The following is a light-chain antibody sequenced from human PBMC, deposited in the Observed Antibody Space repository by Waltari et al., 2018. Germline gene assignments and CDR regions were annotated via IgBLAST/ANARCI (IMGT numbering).Light chain of an antibody. CDR1: QSVSNN. V-gene: IGKV3-15*01. J-gene: IGKJ5*01. Sequence: ETVMTQSPATLSVSPGERATLSCTASQSVSNNLAWYQQQPGQAPRLLIYGASTRATGIPARFSGSGSGAEFTLSINSLQSEDFAVYYCQQYNNWPPITFGQGTRLEIK. CDR3: QQYNNWPPIT. CDR2: GAS.